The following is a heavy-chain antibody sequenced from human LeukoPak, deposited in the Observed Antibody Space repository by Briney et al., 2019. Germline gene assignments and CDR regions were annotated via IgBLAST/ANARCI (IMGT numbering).Heavy chain of an antibody. CDR2: TYYRSKWYS. Sequence: SQTLSLTCAISGDSVSSNSAACNWIRQSPSRGLEWLGRTYYRSKWYSDYAVSVKSRITINPDTSKNQFSLQPNSVTPEDTAVYYCATFRSVAGFDYWGQGTLVTVSS. J-gene: IGHJ4*02. CDR3: ATFRSVAGFDY. CDR1: GDSVSSNSAA. V-gene: IGHV6-1*01.